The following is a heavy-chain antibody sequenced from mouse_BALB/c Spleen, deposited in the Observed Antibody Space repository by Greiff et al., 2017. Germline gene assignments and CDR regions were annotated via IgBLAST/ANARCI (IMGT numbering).Heavy chain of an antibody. V-gene: IGHV1S132*01. CDR1: GYTFTSYW. D-gene: IGHD1-1*02. CDR2: IFPGTGTT. CDR3: ARSSGGDY. Sequence: QVQLQQSGAELVKPGASVKLSCKTSGYTFTSYWIQWVKQRPGQGLGWIGEIFPGTGTTYYNEKFKGQATLTIDTSSSTAYMQLSSLASEDSAVYFCARSSGGDYWGQGTTLTVSS. J-gene: IGHJ2*01.